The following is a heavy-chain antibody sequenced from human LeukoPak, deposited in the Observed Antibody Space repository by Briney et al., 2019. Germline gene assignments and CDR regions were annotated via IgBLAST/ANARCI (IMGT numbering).Heavy chain of an antibody. D-gene: IGHD2-2*02. Sequence: SETLSLTCTVSGGSISSGDYYWSWIRQYPGKGLEWIGEINHSGSTNYNPSLKSRVTMSVDTSKNQFSLKLSSVTAADTAVYYCARKKAQIVVVPAAIQTYYYYGMDVWGQGTTVTVSS. CDR1: GGSISSGDYY. V-gene: IGHV4-34*01. J-gene: IGHJ6*02. CDR3: ARKKAQIVVVPAAIQTYYYYGMDV. CDR2: INHSGST.